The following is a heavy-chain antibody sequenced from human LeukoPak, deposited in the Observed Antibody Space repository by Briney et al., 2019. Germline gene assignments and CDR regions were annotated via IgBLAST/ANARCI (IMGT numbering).Heavy chain of an antibody. D-gene: IGHD3-3*01. V-gene: IGHV4-38-2*02. Sequence: PSETLSLTCTVSGYPISSGYYWGWIRQPPGKGLEWIGSIYHSGSTYYNPSLKSRVTISVDRSKNQFSLKLSSVTAADTAVYYCARGYYDFWSGSYYYYMDVWGKGTTVTVSS. CDR3: ARGYYDFWSGSYYYYMDV. CDR1: GYPISSGYY. J-gene: IGHJ6*03. CDR2: IYHSGST.